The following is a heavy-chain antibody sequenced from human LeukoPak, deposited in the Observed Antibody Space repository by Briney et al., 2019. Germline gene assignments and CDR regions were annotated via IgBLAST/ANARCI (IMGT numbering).Heavy chain of an antibody. Sequence: PGESLRLSCAGSGFTVSDYYMSWVRQAPGKGLEWVSVIYYTGATYYADSVKDRFTISRDNSKNTVYLQMSSLRVDDTAIYFCARERQGTNSIHGMDGLDVWGQGTVVTVSS. CDR1: GFTVSDYY. CDR3: ARERQGTNSIHGMDGLDV. D-gene: IGHD4-11*01. CDR2: IYYTGAT. J-gene: IGHJ3*01. V-gene: IGHV3-53*01.